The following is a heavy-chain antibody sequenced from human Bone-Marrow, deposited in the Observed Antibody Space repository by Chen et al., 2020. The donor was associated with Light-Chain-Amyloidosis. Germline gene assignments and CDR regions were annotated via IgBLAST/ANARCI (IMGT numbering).Heavy chain of an antibody. CDR3: ARYTNWSSLHYYYGMDV. V-gene: IGHV3-7*03. D-gene: IGHD1-20*01. J-gene: IGHJ6*02. Sequence: EVQLVESGGGLVQQGGSLRLSCAASGFTFSSCWMSWVRQAPGKGLEWVANINQDGSEAYYVDSVKDRFTISRDDAKNSLYLQMISLSAEDTAVYYCARYTNWSSLHYYYGMDVWGQGTTVTVSS. CDR2: INQDGSEA. CDR1: GFTFSSCW.